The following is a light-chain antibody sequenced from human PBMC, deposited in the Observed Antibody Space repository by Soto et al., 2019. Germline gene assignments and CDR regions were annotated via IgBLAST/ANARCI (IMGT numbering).Light chain of an antibody. CDR2: DAT. Sequence: EIVLTQSPATLSLSPGERATLSCRASQSVITYLAWYQQKPGQAPRLLIYDATNRAADIPARFSGSGSGTDFTLTISSLEPEDFAVYYCQQRSNWPPITFGQGTRLEIK. CDR3: QQRSNWPPIT. J-gene: IGKJ5*01. V-gene: IGKV3-11*01. CDR1: QSVITY.